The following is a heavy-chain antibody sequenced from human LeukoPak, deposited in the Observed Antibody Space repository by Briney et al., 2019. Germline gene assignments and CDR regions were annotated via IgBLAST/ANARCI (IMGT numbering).Heavy chain of an antibody. CDR2: ISAYNGNT. CDR3: AREGYYYDSSGYYSQDY. Sequence: ASVKDSCKASGYTFTSYGISWVRQAPGQGLEWMGWISAYNGNTNYAQKLQGRVTMTTDTSTSTAYMELRSLRSDDTAVYYCAREGYYYDSSGYYSQDYWGQGTLVTVSS. V-gene: IGHV1-18*01. J-gene: IGHJ4*02. D-gene: IGHD3-22*01. CDR1: GYTFTSYG.